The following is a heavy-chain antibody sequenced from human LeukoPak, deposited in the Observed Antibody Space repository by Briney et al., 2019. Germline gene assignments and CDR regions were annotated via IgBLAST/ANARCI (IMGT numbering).Heavy chain of an antibody. D-gene: IGHD1-14*01. Sequence: SETLTLTCTVSGGSISSYAWSWIRQPAGKGLEWIGRIYTSGGTNYNPSLKSRVTMSVDTSKNQFSLKLSYVPAADTAVYYCARATTPTPPHFDYWGQGTLVTVSS. CDR2: IYTSGGT. V-gene: IGHV4-4*07. CDR1: GGSISSYA. J-gene: IGHJ4*02. CDR3: ARATTPTPPHFDY.